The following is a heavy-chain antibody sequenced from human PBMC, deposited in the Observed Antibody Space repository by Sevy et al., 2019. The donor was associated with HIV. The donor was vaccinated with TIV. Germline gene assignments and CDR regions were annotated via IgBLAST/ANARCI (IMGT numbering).Heavy chain of an antibody. Sequence: GGSLRLSCAAPGFTFSTYNMNWVRQAPGKGLEWVSSISSSSTYIYYADSVKGRFTISRDNAKNSLYLQMNSLRAEDTAVYYCARDLVLPATTDYYYYGMDVWGQGTTVTVSS. V-gene: IGHV3-21*01. CDR1: GFTFSTYN. CDR3: ARDLVLPATTDYYYYGMDV. J-gene: IGHJ6*02. D-gene: IGHD2-15*01. CDR2: ISSSSTYI.